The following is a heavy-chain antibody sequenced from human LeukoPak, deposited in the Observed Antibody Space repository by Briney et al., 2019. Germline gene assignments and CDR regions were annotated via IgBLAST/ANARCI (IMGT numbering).Heavy chain of an antibody. D-gene: IGHD1-14*01. Sequence: KPSETLSLTCTVSGGSISSSSYYRGWIRQPPGKGLEWIGSIYYSGSTYYNPSLKSRVTISVDTSKNQFSLKLSSVTAADTAVYYCARKRITKSRFDPWGQGTLVTVSS. CDR2: IYYSGST. V-gene: IGHV4-39*01. J-gene: IGHJ5*02. CDR1: GGSISSSSYY. CDR3: ARKRITKSRFDP.